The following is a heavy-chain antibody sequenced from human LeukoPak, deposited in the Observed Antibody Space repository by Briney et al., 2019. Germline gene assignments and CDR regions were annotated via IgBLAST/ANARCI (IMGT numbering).Heavy chain of an antibody. Sequence: SETLSLTCAVYGGSFSGYYWSWSRQPPGKGLEWVGEINHSGSTNYNPSLKSRVTISVDTSKNQFSLKLSSVTAADTGVYYCARGLIAVAGTRYFDLWGGGTLVTVSS. D-gene: IGHD6-19*01. CDR2: INHSGST. J-gene: IGHJ2*01. V-gene: IGHV4-34*01. CDR1: GGSFSGYY. CDR3: ARGLIAVAGTRYFDL.